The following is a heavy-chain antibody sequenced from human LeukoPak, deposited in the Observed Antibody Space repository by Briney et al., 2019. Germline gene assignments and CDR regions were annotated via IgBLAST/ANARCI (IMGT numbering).Heavy chain of an antibody. CDR3: ARGANWGGGKGAFDI. CDR1: GGTFTSYA. V-gene: IGHV1-69*05. D-gene: IGHD7-27*01. CDR2: IIPIFGTA. J-gene: IGHJ3*02. Sequence: SVKVSCKASGGTFTSYAISWVRQAPGQGLEWMGGIIPIFGTANYAQKFQGRVTITTDGSTSIAYMELSSLRSEDTAVYYCARGANWGGGKGAFDIWGQGTIVTVSS.